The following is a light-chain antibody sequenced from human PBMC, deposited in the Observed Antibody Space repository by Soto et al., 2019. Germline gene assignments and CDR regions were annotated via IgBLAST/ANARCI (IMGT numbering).Light chain of an antibody. CDR2: DIS. CDR3: QQYNSWPLT. CDR1: QSDSSN. Sequence: EPVMTPSPATLSATPNWRSTHCVLASQSDSSNLAWYQQKPGQPPRLLIYDISTRATGIPTRFSGSGSGTEFTLTISSLQSEDFAVYYCQQYNSWPLTFGRGTRVDIK. J-gene: IGKJ4*01. V-gene: IGKV3D-15*01.